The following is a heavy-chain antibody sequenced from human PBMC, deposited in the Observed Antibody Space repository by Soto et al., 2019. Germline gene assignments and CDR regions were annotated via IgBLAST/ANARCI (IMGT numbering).Heavy chain of an antibody. D-gene: IGHD3-10*01. CDR3: ASLITMVRGVPRRNDAFDI. V-gene: IGHV3-64*01. J-gene: IGHJ3*02. CDR2: ISSNGGST. Sequence: GGSLRLSCAASGFTFSSYAMHWVRQAPGKGLEYVSAISSNGGSTYYANSVKGRFTTSRDNSKNTLYLQMGSLRAEDMAVYYCASLITMVRGVPRRNDAFDIWGQGTMVTVSS. CDR1: GFTFSSYA.